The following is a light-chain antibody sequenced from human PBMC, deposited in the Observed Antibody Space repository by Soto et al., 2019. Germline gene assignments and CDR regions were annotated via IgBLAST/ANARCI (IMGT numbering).Light chain of an antibody. CDR3: QSYDSSLDVV. J-gene: IGLJ2*01. CDR2: GNS. Sequence: QSVLTQPPSVSGAPGQRVTISCTGSSSNIGAGYDVHWYQQLPGTAPKPLIYGNSNRPSGVPDRFSGSKSGTSASLAITGLQAEDEADYYCQSYDSSLDVVFGGGTKLTVL. CDR1: SSNIGAGYD. V-gene: IGLV1-40*01.